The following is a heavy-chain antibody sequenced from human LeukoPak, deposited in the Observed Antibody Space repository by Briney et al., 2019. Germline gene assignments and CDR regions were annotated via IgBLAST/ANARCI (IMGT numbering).Heavy chain of an antibody. D-gene: IGHD6-19*01. V-gene: IGHV1-8*03. CDR3: ARMTVSGRHNWFDP. Sequence: ASVKVSCKASGYTFTSYDINWGRQATGQGLEWIGWLHPDSGNTGYAQTFQGRVTITRNPSINTAYMELSSLRSEDTAVYCCARMTVSGRHNWFDPWGQGTLVTVS. CDR1: GYTFTSYD. J-gene: IGHJ5*02. CDR2: LHPDSGNT.